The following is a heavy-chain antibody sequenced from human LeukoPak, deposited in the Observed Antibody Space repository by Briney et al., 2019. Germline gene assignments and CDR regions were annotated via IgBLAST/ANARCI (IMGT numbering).Heavy chain of an antibody. V-gene: IGHV3-23*01. D-gene: IGHD4-17*01. CDR3: AKGADYEPYYYYYYMDV. Sequence: GGSLRLSCAASGFTFSNYGMSWVRQAPGKGLEWVSDIGGSGSSTYYADSVKGRFTISRDNSKNTLYLQMNSLRAEDTAVYYCAKGADYEPYYYYYYMDVWGKGTTVTVSS. CDR2: IGGSGSST. J-gene: IGHJ6*03. CDR1: GFTFSNYG.